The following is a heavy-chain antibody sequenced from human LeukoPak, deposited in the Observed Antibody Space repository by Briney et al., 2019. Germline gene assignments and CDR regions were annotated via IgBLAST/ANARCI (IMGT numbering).Heavy chain of an antibody. J-gene: IGHJ4*02. CDR2: IRFDGRNE. Sequence: GGSLRLSCTASGFTFSTYGMYWVRQAPGKGLEWVAFIRFDGRNEYHADSVKGRFIISRDNSKNTLHLQMNSLRVEDTAVYYCARDSWSCSGGSCYRGNGDYWGQGTLVTVSS. CDR3: ARDSWSCSGGSCYRGNGDY. CDR1: GFTFSTYG. D-gene: IGHD2-15*01. V-gene: IGHV3-30*02.